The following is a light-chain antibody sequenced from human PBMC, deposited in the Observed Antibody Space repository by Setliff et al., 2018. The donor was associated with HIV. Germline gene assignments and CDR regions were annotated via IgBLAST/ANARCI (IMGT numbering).Light chain of an antibody. J-gene: IGLJ1*01. CDR3: TSYGGNNNFYV. Sequence: QSALAQSPSASGSPGQSVTISCTGTSSDVGGYNYVSWYVQRPGKAPKLIIYDVTKRPSGVPDRFSGSKSGNTASLTVSGLQAEDEGDYYCTSYGGNNNFYVLGTGTKVTVL. V-gene: IGLV2-8*01. CDR1: SSDVGGYNY. CDR2: DVT.